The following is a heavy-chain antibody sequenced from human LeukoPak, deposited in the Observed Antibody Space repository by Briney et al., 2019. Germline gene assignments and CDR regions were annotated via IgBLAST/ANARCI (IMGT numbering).Heavy chain of an antibody. CDR2: IYCSGST. J-gene: IGHJ4*02. V-gene: IGHV4-59*08. CDR3: ARVEVYCSSTSCAYYFDY. D-gene: IGHD2-2*01. CDR1: GGSISSYY. Sequence: KASETLSLTCTVSGGSISSYYWSWIRQPPGKGLEWIGYIYCSGSTNYNPSLKSRVTISVDTSKNQFSLKLSSVTAADTAVYYCARVEVYCSSTSCAYYFDYWGQGTLVTVSS.